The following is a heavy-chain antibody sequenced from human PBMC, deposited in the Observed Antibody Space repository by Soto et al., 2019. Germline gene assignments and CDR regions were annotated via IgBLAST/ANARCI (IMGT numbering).Heavy chain of an antibody. CDR2: IKKRADGGTA. CDR1: GFTFSNAW. J-gene: IGHJ5*02. D-gene: IGHD5-12*01. CDR3: ARGPGYSGYLGNWFDP. V-gene: IGHV3-15*01. Sequence: GGSLRLSCAASGFTFSNAWMNWVRQAPGKGLEWIGRIKKRADGGTADHATPVKGRFTISRDDSKNTLYLQMNSLRAEDTAVYYCARGPGYSGYLGNWFDPWGQGTLVTVSS.